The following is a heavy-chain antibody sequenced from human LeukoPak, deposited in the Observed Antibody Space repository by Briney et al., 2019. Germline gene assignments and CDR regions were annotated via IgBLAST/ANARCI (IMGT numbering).Heavy chain of an antibody. J-gene: IGHJ3*02. Sequence: SETLPLTCSVSGGSISSSYWSWIRQPPGKGLEWTGYIYYSGSTNYNPSLKSRVTISVDTSKNQFSLKLSSVTAADTAVYYCAREGMIATGREPAEIWGQGTMVTVSS. V-gene: IGHV4-59*01. CDR2: IYYSGST. D-gene: IGHD3-22*01. CDR3: AREGMIATGREPAEI. CDR1: GGSISSSY.